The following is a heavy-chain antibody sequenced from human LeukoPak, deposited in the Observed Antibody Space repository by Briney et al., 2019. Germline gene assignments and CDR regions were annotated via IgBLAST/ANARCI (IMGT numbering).Heavy chain of an antibody. CDR2: IYHRGST. V-gene: IGHV4-38-2*01. CDR1: GYSISSGYS. J-gene: IGHJ6*03. D-gene: IGHD6-19*01. Sequence: SGTLSLTCAVSGYSISSGYSWGWIRQPPGKGLEWIGSIYHRGSTYYNPSLKSRVTISVDTSKNQFSLKLSSVTAADTAVYYCARTVAGTDYYYYYYMDVWGKGTTVTVSS. CDR3: ARTVAGTDYYYYYYMDV.